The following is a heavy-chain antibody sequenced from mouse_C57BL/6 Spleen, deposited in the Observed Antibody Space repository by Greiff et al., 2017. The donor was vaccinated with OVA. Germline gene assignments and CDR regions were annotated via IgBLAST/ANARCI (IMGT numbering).Heavy chain of an antibody. V-gene: IGHV1-54*01. CDR1: GYAFTNYL. D-gene: IGHD3-1*01. Sequence: VQLQQSGAELVRPGTSVKVSCKASGYAFTNYLIEWVKQRPGQGLEWIGVINPGSGGTNYNEKFRGKATLTADKSSSTAYMQLSSLTSEDSAVYFCARVGAGLDYCGQGTTLTGSS. CDR2: INPGSGGT. J-gene: IGHJ2*01. CDR3: ARVGAGLDY.